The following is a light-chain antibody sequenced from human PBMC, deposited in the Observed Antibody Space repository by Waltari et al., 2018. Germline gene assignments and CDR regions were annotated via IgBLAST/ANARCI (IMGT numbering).Light chain of an antibody. J-gene: IGKJ5*01. CDR3: QQYNRWPPIT. Sequence: EVVMTQSPATLSVSPGERAPLPCRASHGISDNLAWYQQKPGQAPRLLIYGAFTRATGIPARFTGSGSGTEFTLTINSLQSEDSAVYYCQQYNRWPPITFGQGTRLEIK. CDR1: HGISDN. CDR2: GAF. V-gene: IGKV3-15*01.